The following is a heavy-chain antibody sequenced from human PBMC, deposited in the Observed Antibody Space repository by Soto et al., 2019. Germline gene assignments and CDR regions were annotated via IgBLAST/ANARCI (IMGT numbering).Heavy chain of an antibody. D-gene: IGHD6-13*01. Sequence: EVQLVESGGGLVQPGGSLRLSCAASGFTFSGYNMNWIRQAPGKGLEWVSCIKRDSSGIWYADSVKGRFTMSRDNAKNSLHLQVNSLRDEDTAVYFCAIDASWSADYWGQGTLVAVSS. CDR1: GFTFSGYN. CDR2: IKRDSSGI. J-gene: IGHJ4*02. CDR3: AIDASWSADY. V-gene: IGHV3-48*02.